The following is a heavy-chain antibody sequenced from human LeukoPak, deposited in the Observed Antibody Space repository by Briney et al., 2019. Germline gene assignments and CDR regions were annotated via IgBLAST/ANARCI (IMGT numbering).Heavy chain of an antibody. CDR2: INHSGST. J-gene: IGHJ6*03. CDR1: GGSFSGYY. V-gene: IGHV4-34*01. Sequence: SETLSLTCAVYGGSFSGYYWSWIRQPPGKGLEWIGEINHSGSTNYNPSLKSRVTISVDTSKNQFSLKLSSVTAADTAVYYCARVGGSYDRYYYYYMDVWGKGTTVTVSS. CDR3: ARVGGSYDRYYYYYMDV. D-gene: IGHD1-26*01.